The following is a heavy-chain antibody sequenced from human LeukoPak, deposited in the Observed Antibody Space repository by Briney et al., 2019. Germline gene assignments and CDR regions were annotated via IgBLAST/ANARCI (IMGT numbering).Heavy chain of an antibody. V-gene: IGHV3-30*18. CDR1: GFTFSSYG. Sequence: GGSLRLSCAASGFTFSSYGMHWVRQAPGKGLEWVAVISYDGSNKYYADSVKGRFTISRDNSKNTLYLQTNSLRAEDTAVYYCAKDASNHGDYWGQGTLVTVSS. CDR3: AKDASNHGDY. J-gene: IGHJ4*02. D-gene: IGHD1-14*01. CDR2: ISYDGSNK.